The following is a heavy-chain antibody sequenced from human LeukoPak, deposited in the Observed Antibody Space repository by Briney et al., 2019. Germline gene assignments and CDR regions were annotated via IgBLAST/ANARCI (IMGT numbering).Heavy chain of an antibody. J-gene: IGHJ5*02. D-gene: IGHD3-22*01. CDR2: IIPIFGTA. CDR3: ARDPPSYDTGGSWFDP. Sequence: SVKVSCKASGGTFSSYAISWVRQAPGQGLEWMGGIIPIFGTANYAQKFQGRVTFTADESTSTAYMELSSLRSEDTAVYYCARDPPSYDTGGSWFDPWGQGTLVTVSS. V-gene: IGHV1-69*01. CDR1: GGTFSSYA.